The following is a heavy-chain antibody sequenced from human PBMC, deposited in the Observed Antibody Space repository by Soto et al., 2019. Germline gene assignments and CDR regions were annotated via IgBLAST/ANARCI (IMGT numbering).Heavy chain of an antibody. J-gene: IGHJ4*02. CDR1: GGSISSDGYY. CDR3: ARDRSNSPEYFDY. Sequence: NPSETRSRTWTVSGGSISSDGYYWIWIRQPPGEGLEWIGYIYYSGSTSYNPSLKSRLTISIDTSKNQFSLTLTSVSAADTAVYYCARDRSNSPEYFDYWGQGTLVTVSS. D-gene: IGHD1-1*01. V-gene: IGHV4-30-4*01. CDR2: IYYSGST.